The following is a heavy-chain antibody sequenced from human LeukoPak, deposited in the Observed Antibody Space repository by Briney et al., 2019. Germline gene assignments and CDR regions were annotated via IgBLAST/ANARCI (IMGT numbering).Heavy chain of an antibody. CDR2: IYPDDSDT. D-gene: IGHD3-22*01. CDR3: AISMSATYYYDGSGYFNDAFDI. J-gene: IGHJ3*02. CDR1: GYTFTSYW. V-gene: IGHV5-51*01. Sequence: GESLKISCKGSGYTFTSYWIGWVRQMPGKGLEWMGIIYPDDSDTRYSPSFQGQVTISADKSISTAYLQWSSLKASDTAMYYCAISMSATYYYDGSGYFNDAFDIWGQGTMVTVSS.